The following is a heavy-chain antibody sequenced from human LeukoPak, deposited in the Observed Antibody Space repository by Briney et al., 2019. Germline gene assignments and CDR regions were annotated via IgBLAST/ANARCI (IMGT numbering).Heavy chain of an antibody. CDR2: TYNSEST. D-gene: IGHD3-10*01. CDR1: GGSISIYY. CDR3: VRDRELNY. V-gene: IGHV4-59*01. J-gene: IGHJ4*02. Sequence: SETLSLTCIVSGGSISIYYWSWIRQPPGKGLEWLGYTYNSESTLYNPSLKSRVTISVDTSRNEFSLRLTSVTAADAAVYYCVRDRELNYWGQGTLVTVSS.